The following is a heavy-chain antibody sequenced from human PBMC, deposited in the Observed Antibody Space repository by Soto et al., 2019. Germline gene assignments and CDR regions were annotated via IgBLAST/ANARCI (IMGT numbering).Heavy chain of an antibody. CDR1: GFSLSTSGVG. Sequence: QITLKESGPTLVKPTQTLTLTCTFSGFSLSTSGVGVGWIRQPPGKALEWLALIYWDDDKRYSPSLRSRLTISTDTSKNQVVLTMTNMAPVATSTYPCIQSRCGGDCLQSYASHYYYGMDVWGQGTTVTVSS. CDR3: IQSRCGGDCLQSYASHYYYGMDV. V-gene: IGHV2-5*02. J-gene: IGHJ6*02. D-gene: IGHD2-21*02. CDR2: IYWDDDK.